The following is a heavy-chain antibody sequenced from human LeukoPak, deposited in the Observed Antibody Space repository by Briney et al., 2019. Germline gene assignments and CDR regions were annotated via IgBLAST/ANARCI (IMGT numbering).Heavy chain of an antibody. J-gene: IGHJ4*02. CDR3: ARRYYYNLGSFPFDF. CDR1: GGPFSGYF. Sequence: PSETLSLTCAVSGGPFSGYFWGWIRQSSGKGLEWIGEIHNSGTTNYNPSLNSRVTISEDTSKNQFYLNLSSVTAADTAIYYCARRYYYNLGSFPFDFWGQGTLVTVSS. CDR2: IHNSGTT. D-gene: IGHD3-10*01. V-gene: IGHV4-34*01.